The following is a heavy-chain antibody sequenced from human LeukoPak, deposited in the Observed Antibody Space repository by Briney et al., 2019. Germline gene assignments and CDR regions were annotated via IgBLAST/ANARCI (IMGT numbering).Heavy chain of an antibody. V-gene: IGHV3-30-3*01. J-gene: IGHJ5*02. CDR2: TSYDGSNK. CDR3: ARGYGYSTQKEDWFDP. Sequence: PGGSLRLSCAASGFTFSSYAMHWVRQTPGKGLEWVAVTSYDGSNKYYADSVKGRFTISRDNSKNTLYLQMNSLRAEDTAVYYCARGYGYSTQKEDWFDPWGQGTLVTVSS. CDR1: GFTFSSYA. D-gene: IGHD5-12*01.